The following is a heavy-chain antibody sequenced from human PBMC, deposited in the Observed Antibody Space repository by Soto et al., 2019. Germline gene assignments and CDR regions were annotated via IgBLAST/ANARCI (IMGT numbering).Heavy chain of an antibody. CDR2: ISTYNGNT. D-gene: IGHD3-3*01. J-gene: IGHJ4*02. CDR1: GYPFTSYV. Sequence: ASVKVSCKASGYPFTSYVITWVRQAPGQGLEWMGWISTYNGNTNYVESLQGRVTMTTDTSTTTAYMEVRSLRSDDTAVYYCARVMTTFGVISKGPDHWGQGTLVTVSS. CDR3: ARVMTTFGVISKGPDH. V-gene: IGHV1-18*04.